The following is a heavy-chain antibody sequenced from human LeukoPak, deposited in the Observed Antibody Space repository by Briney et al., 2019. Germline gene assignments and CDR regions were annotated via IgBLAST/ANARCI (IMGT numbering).Heavy chain of an antibody. CDR2: ISSSGSTI. V-gene: IGHV3-48*03. CDR3: ASGRNYYGSSAAAFDI. Sequence: GESLKISCAASGFTFSSYEMNWVRQAPGKGLEWVSYISSSGSTIYYADSVKGRFTISRDNAKNSLYLQMNSLRAEDTAVYYCASGRNYYGSSAAAFDIWGQRTMVTVSS. J-gene: IGHJ3*02. CDR1: GFTFSSYE. D-gene: IGHD3-22*01.